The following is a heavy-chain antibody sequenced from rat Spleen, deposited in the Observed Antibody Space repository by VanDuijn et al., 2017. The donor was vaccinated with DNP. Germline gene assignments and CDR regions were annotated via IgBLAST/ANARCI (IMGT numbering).Heavy chain of an antibody. CDR2: INPDGGNT. CDR1: GFTFSTYW. Sequence: EVQLVETGGDLVPPGRSLKLSCVASGFTFSTYWMFWIRQAPGKGLEWVASINPDGGNTYCQDSVKGRFTISRDNAKRTLYLQMDSLRSEDTATYYCAIDLQTGRAWGQGTSVTVSS. V-gene: IGHV5-58*01. D-gene: IGHD3-2*01. CDR3: AIDLQTGRA. J-gene: IGHJ4*01.